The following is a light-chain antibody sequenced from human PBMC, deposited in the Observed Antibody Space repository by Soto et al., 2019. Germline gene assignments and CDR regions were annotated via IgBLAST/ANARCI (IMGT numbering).Light chain of an antibody. V-gene: IGKV1-5*03. CDR3: QKYNSHSRYT. Sequence: DIQMTQSPSTLSASVGDRVTITCRASQSISSWLAWYQQKPGKAPKLLIYTASSLESGVPSIFSVSGSGTEFTLTISSRKPDDFATFYCQKYNSHSRYTFGQGTKLEIK. CDR1: QSISSW. CDR2: TAS. J-gene: IGKJ2*01.